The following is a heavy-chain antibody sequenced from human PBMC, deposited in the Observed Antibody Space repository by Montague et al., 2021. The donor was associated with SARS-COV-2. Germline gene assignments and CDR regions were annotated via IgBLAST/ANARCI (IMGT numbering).Heavy chain of an antibody. J-gene: IGHJ3*01. CDR2: ITHSGNI. V-gene: IGHV4-34*01. CDR3: ARGQVTAFAMLIVFPAAGALDV. Sequence: SETLSLTCAVYGGSFNDHYWTWVRQPPGKGLEWIGEITHSGNINYNPSLQSRVTMSVDKSKNQFSLKLTSATAADTATYYCARGQVTAFAMLIVFPAAGALDVWGRGTTVTVSS. D-gene: IGHD3-16*01. CDR1: GGSFNDHY.